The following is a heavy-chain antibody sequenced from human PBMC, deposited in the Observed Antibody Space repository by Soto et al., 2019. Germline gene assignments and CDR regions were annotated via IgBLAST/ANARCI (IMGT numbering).Heavy chain of an antibody. CDR2: IYPGDSDS. CDR1: GYSFTSYW. V-gene: IGHV5-51*01. Sequence: PGESLKISCKGSGYSFTSYWIGWVRQMPGKGLEWMGLIYPGDSDSRYSPSFQGQVTFSADKSVNTAYLQWSSLKASDTAIYYCAASILYYGMDVWGQGTTVTVSS. J-gene: IGHJ6*02. CDR3: AASILYYGMDV.